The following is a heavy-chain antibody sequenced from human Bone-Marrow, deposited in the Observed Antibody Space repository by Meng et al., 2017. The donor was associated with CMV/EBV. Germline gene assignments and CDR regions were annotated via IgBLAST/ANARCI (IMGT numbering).Heavy chain of an antibody. CDR3: ARMTIFGFDF. D-gene: IGHD3-3*01. Sequence: GESLKISCAASGFTFSSNSMNWVRQAPGKGLEWVSYISSSSSTIYYAAPVKGGFTITRNNAKNSLFLQMISLRAEDTSVYYCARMTIFGFDFWGQGTLVTGSS. CDR1: GFTFSSNS. V-gene: IGHV3-48*04. J-gene: IGHJ5*01. CDR2: ISSSSSTI.